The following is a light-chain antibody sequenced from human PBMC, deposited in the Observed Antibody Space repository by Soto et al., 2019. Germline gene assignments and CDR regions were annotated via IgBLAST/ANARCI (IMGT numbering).Light chain of an antibody. V-gene: IGLV2-8*01. Sequence: QSALTQPASVSGSPGQSITISCTATISDVYDYKYVSWYQQHPGKAPKLIIYEVDKRPSGVPDRFSGSKSGNTASLTVSGLQAEDEADYYCTSYATGDTFPFGGGTKLTVL. CDR3: TSYATGDTFP. CDR1: ISDVYDYKY. CDR2: EVD. J-gene: IGLJ2*01.